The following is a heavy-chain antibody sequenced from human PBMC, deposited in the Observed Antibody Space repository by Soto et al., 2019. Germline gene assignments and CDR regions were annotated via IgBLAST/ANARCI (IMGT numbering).Heavy chain of an antibody. CDR1: GGTFSTHA. D-gene: IGHD2-15*01. V-gene: IGHV1-69*13. CDR2: IIPISGTT. J-gene: IGHJ6*02. Sequence: SLKVSCKASGGTFSTHAIIWVRQAPGHGLEWMGGIIPISGTTYYTQKFQGRVTITADEPTSTAFMELSSLKSEDTAVFYCARGYCSGGNCYSGMDVWGQGTMVTVSS. CDR3: ARGYCSGGNCYSGMDV.